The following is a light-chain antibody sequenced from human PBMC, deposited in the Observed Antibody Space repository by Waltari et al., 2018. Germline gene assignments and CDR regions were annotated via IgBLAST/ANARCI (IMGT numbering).Light chain of an antibody. CDR1: DNINNY. V-gene: IGKV1-39*01. Sequence: DIQMAQSPSSLSASVGDRVTITCRASDNINNYRNWYKHQPGKAPKLLIYKASTLQGGVPSRFSGSGSGTDYTFTISGLQSEDVATYYCQHNFGVPITFGGGTKVEIK. J-gene: IGKJ4*01. CDR2: KAS. CDR3: QHNFGVPIT.